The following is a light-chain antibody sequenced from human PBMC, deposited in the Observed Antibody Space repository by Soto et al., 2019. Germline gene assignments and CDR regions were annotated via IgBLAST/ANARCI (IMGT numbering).Light chain of an antibody. CDR1: QSIRSER. V-gene: IGKV3-20*01. CDR3: QEYDASPIT. Sequence: EIVLTQSPDTLSLSPGERATLSCRASQSIRSERLAWYQQKPGQAPRLVIFDAFNRASGMPERFSGSGSGTDFTLTITRLEPEDFVVYYCQEYDASPITFGLGTRLEIK. J-gene: IGKJ5*01. CDR2: DAF.